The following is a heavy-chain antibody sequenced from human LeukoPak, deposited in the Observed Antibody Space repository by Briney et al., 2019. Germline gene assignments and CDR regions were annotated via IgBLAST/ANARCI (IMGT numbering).Heavy chain of an antibody. D-gene: IGHD1-1*01. CDR2: IYHSGST. Sequence: SETLSLTCTVSGYSISSGYYWGWIRQPPGKGLEWIGTIYHSGSTYYNPSLKSRVTISVDTSKNQFSLKLSSVTAADTAVYYCARRDNWNYSWFDPWAREPWSPSPQ. J-gene: IGHJ5*02. CDR3: ARRDNWNYSWFDP. V-gene: IGHV4-38-2*02. CDR1: GYSISSGYY.